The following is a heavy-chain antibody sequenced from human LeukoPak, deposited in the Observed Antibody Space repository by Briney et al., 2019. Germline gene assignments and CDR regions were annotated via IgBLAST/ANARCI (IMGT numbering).Heavy chain of an antibody. V-gene: IGHV3-23*01. D-gene: IGHD1-1*01. CDR1: GFTFSSYA. Sequence: GGSLRLSCAASGFTFSSYAMSWVRQAPGKGLEWVSVLSGSGGTTYYADSVKGRFTISRGNSKNTLYLQMNSLRAEDTAVYYCALKVRLHFDYWGQGTLVTVSS. CDR3: ALKVRLHFDY. CDR2: LSGSGGTT. J-gene: IGHJ4*02.